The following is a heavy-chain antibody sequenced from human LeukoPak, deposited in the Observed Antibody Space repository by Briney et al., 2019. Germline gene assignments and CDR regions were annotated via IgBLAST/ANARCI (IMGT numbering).Heavy chain of an antibody. CDR3: ARGRNDNGGMFFDS. CDR2: ISWRGYT. Sequence: SETLSLTCTVSGGSMTSLYWGYIRQAPGKGLEWIGFISWRGYTSYSPALKSRVAISVDTSKSQFSLRLSSMTAADTAFYYCARGRNDNGGMFFDSWAQGTLVTVSS. CDR1: GGSMTSLY. J-gene: IGHJ4*02. D-gene: IGHD4-23*01. V-gene: IGHV4-59*11.